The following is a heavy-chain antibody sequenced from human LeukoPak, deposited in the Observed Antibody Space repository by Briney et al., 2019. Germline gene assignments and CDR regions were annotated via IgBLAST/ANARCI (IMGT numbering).Heavy chain of an antibody. V-gene: IGHV3-30-3*01. CDR3: ARWQPGIAGAWNWFDP. D-gene: IGHD6-19*01. CDR1: GFNFYSYV. J-gene: IGHJ5*02. Sequence: PGGSLRLSCAASGFNFYSYVMHWVRQAPGKGLEWVAIISYDGSNKFYADSVKGRFTISRDNSKNTLYLQMNSLRAEDTAVYYCARWQPGIAGAWNWFDPWGQGTLVTVSS. CDR2: ISYDGSNK.